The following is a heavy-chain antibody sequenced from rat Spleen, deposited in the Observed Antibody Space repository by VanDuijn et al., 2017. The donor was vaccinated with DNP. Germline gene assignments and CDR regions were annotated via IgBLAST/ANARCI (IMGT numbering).Heavy chain of an antibody. D-gene: IGHD4-3*01. V-gene: IGHV5-22*01. J-gene: IGHJ2*01. CDR1: GFTFSDYY. Sequence: EVQLVESGGGLVQPGRSLKLSCAASGFTFSDYYMAWVRQAPKKGLEWVASISYEGSSTYHGDSVKGRFTISRDNAKSTLYLQMNSLRSEDTATYDCARHLGTRGFDYWGQGVMVTVSS. CDR3: ARHLGTRGFDY. CDR2: ISYEGSST.